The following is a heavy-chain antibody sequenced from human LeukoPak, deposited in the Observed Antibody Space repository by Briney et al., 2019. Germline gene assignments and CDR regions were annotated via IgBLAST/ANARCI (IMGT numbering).Heavy chain of an antibody. J-gene: IGHJ5*02. Sequence: ASVKVSCKASGYTFTSYDINWVRQATGQGLEWMGWMNPNSGNTGYAQEFQGRITITGNTSISTAYMELSSLRSEDTAVYYCAREGGYSGYDRWGQGTLVTVSS. D-gene: IGHD5-12*01. V-gene: IGHV1-8*01. CDR3: AREGGYSGYDR. CDR2: MNPNSGNT. CDR1: GYTFTSYD.